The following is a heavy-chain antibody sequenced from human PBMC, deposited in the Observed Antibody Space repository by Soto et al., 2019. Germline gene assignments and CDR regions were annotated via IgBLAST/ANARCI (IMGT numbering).Heavy chain of an antibody. CDR1: GGSISSGGYS. D-gene: IGHD3-10*01. Sequence: PSETLSLTCAVSGGSISSGGYSWSWIRQPPGKGLEWIGYIYHSGSTNYNPSLKSRVTISVDTSKNQFSLKLSSVTAADTAVYYCARYGSGSYSLFRDYYGMDVWGQGTTVTVSS. J-gene: IGHJ6*02. CDR2: IYHSGST. CDR3: ARYGSGSYSLFRDYYGMDV. V-gene: IGHV4-61*08.